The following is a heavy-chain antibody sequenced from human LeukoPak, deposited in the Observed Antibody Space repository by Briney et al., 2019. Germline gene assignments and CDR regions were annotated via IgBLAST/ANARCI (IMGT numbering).Heavy chain of an antibody. CDR3: AKGRDGYNQRGMDV. CDR1: GFTFDDYA. Sequence: GGSLRLSCAASGFTFDDYAMHWVRQVPGKGLEWVSGISWNSGSIGYADSVKGRFTISRDNAKNSLYLQMNSLRAEDTALYYCAKGRDGYNQRGMDVWGQGTTVTVSS. CDR2: ISWNSGSI. D-gene: IGHD5-24*01. V-gene: IGHV3-9*01. J-gene: IGHJ6*02.